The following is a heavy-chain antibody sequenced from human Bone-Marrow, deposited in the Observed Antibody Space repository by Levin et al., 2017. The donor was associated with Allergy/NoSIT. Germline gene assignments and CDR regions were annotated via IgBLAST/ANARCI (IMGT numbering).Heavy chain of an antibody. Sequence: GGSLRLSCAASGFTVSSNYMSWVRQAPGKGLEWVSVIYSGGSTYYADSVKGRFTISRDNSKNTLYLQMNSLRAEDTAVYYCAAEKVRADSNWFDPWGQGTLVTVSS. CDR1: GFTVSSNY. CDR3: AAEKVRADSNWFDP. D-gene: IGHD1-1*01. V-gene: IGHV3-53*01. CDR2: IYSGGST. J-gene: IGHJ5*02.